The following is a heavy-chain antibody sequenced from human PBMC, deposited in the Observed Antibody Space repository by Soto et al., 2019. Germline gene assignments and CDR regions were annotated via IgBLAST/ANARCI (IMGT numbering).Heavy chain of an antibody. J-gene: IGHJ4*02. V-gene: IGHV3-74*01. Sequence: GGALRLSCAASVFTFSSSAMSWVRQGPEKGLVWVSHIDSDGSSTTYADSVKGRFTISRDNAKNTLYLQMNSLRAEDTAVYYYVRDDFGLGIDYWGLGTLVTVSS. D-gene: IGHD1-26*01. CDR3: VRDDFGLGIDY. CDR2: IDSDGSST. CDR1: VFTFSSSA.